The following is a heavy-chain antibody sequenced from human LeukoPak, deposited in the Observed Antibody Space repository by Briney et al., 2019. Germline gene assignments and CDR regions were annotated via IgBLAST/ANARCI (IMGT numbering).Heavy chain of an antibody. V-gene: IGHV3-21*01. D-gene: IGHD3-22*01. CDR2: ISSSSSYI. CDR3: ASTYDSSGYSYYFDY. Sequence: XXXSYXMNWXRQAPGXGLEWVXXISSSSSYIYYADSVKGRFTISRDNAKNSLYLQMNSLRAEDTAVYYCASTYDSSGYSYYFDYWGQGTLVTVSS. CDR1: XXXSYX. J-gene: IGHJ4*02.